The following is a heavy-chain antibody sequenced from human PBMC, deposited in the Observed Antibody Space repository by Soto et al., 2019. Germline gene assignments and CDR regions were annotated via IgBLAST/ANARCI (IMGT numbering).Heavy chain of an antibody. CDR1: GFTFSSYA. J-gene: IGHJ3*01. CDR3: AKDAYCSGGSCYDSRLAFEF. Sequence: EVQLLESGGGLVQPGGSLRLSCAASGFTFSSYAMSWVRQAPGKGLEWVSYISGGGGSIYYADSVKGRFTISRDNSKNTVYLQMNSLRAEDTAIYYCAKDAYCSGGSCYDSRLAFEFWGQGTVVIVSS. V-gene: IGHV3-23*01. CDR2: ISGGGGSI. D-gene: IGHD2-15*01.